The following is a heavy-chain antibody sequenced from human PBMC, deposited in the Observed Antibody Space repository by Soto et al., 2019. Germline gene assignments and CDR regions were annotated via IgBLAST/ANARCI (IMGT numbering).Heavy chain of an antibody. CDR3: PRAEGRFWQLLRFDP. CDR1: GYTFTSYN. J-gene: IGHJ5*02. D-gene: IGHD1-1*01. V-gene: IGHV1-46*01. CDR2: INPRGFFT. Sequence: QVQLVQSGSEVKKPGASVKVSCKASGYTFTSYNIHWVRQAPGQGLEWVGLINPRGFFTTYAQKYRGRLTVTAQTSSSAVYMELTILRSEVTAVYHRPRAEGRFWQLLRFDPWGQGPLVYVSS.